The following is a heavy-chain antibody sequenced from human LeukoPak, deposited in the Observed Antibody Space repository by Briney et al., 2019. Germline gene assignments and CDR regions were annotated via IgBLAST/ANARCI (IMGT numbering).Heavy chain of an antibody. D-gene: IGHD3-22*01. CDR1: GGTFSSYA. V-gene: IGHV1-69*04. J-gene: IGHJ4*02. Sequence: SVNVSCKASGGTFSSYAISWVRQAPGQGLEWMGRIIPILGIANYAQKFQGRVTITADKSTSTAYMELSSLRSEDTAVYYCARGLDDSSGYYWRLTYPLIDYWGQGTLVTVSS. CDR3: ARGLDDSSGYYWRLTYPLIDY. CDR2: IIPILGIA.